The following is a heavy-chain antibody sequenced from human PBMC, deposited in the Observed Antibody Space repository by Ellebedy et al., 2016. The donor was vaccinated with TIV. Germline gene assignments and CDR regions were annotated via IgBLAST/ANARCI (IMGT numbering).Heavy chain of an antibody. CDR3: ARALSRGWYLFDY. D-gene: IGHD6-19*01. Sequence: SETLSLTXTVSGGSISRSSYYWGWIRQPPGQGLEWIGSMFHSGSTYYNPSLKSRVTISVDTTKNQWSLRLRSVTAADTAVYYCARALSRGWYLFDYWGQGILVSVSS. V-gene: IGHV4-39*07. CDR1: GGSISRSSYY. CDR2: MFHSGST. J-gene: IGHJ4*02.